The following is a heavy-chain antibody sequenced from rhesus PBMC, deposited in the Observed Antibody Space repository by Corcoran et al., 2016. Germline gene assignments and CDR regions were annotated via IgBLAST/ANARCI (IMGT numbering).Heavy chain of an antibody. CDR2: IYGNSAST. CDR3: ARGSSGSWTY. CDR1: GGSISGYYY. Sequence: QVQLQQWGEGLVKPSETLSLTCAVYGGSISGYYYWSWIRQPPGKGLEWIGYIYGNSASTNYNPSRKNRVTISKGTSKNQFALNLSSVTAADTTVYYCARGSSGSWTYWGQGVLVTVSS. J-gene: IGHJ4*01. D-gene: IGHD6-25*01. V-gene: IGHV4-73*01.